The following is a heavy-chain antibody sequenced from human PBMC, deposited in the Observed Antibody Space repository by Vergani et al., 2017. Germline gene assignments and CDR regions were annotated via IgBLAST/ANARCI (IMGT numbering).Heavy chain of an antibody. D-gene: IGHD3-10*01. Sequence: QVQLVEFGGGVVQPGRSLRLSCAASGFTFSSYGMHWVRQAPGKGLEWVAVIWYDGSNKYYADSVKGRFTISRDNSKNTLYLQMNSLRAEDTAVYYCARDRGSGTKYYFDYWGQGTLVTVSS. CDR3: ARDRGSGTKYYFDY. J-gene: IGHJ4*02. CDR2: IWYDGSNK. V-gene: IGHV3-33*01. CDR1: GFTFSSYG.